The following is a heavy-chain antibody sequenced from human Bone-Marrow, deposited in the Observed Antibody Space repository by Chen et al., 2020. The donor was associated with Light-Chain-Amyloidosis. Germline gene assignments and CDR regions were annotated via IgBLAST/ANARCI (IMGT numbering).Heavy chain of an antibody. CDR3: AKDPALDIYSGRQHFDH. CDR2: LSGSGIVT. Sequence: DVQLVESGGGLVQPGGSLRLSCAASGFTFDTFAMGWVRHTPGKGLEWVSSLSGSGIVTYYADSARGRFSISRDNFKNIVYLQMSSLRTEDTGIYYCAKDPALDIYSGRQHFDHWGQGTLVTVAS. D-gene: IGHD5-12*01. J-gene: IGHJ4*02. V-gene: IGHV3-23*04. CDR1: GFTFDTFA.